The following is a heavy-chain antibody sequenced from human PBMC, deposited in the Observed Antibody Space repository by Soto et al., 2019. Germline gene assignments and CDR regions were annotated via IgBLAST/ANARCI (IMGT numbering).Heavy chain of an antibody. V-gene: IGHV3-30-3*01. CDR3: ARDFLLEPIAEAGTPGGDY. Sequence: QVQLVESGGGVVQPGRSLRLSCAASGFTFSSYAMHWVRQAPGKGLEWVAVISYDGSNKYYADSVKGRFTISRDNSKNTLYLQMNSLRAEDTAVYYCARDFLLEPIAEAGTPGGDYWGQGTLVTVSS. D-gene: IGHD6-19*01. CDR2: ISYDGSNK. J-gene: IGHJ4*02. CDR1: GFTFSSYA.